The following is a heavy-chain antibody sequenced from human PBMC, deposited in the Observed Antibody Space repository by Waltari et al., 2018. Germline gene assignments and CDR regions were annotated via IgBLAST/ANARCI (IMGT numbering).Heavy chain of an antibody. D-gene: IGHD5-18*01. V-gene: IGHV3-66*02. CDR2: IYDAGST. CDR1: GFTVSSNH. CDR3: ARARDEETAMVYFDH. Sequence: EVQLAESGGGLVHPGGSLRLSCPASGFTVSSNHMSWVRQAPGKGLEWVSIIYDAGSTYYPDSVEGRFTISRDKSKNTVHLQMNSLRPEDTAIYYCARARDEETAMVYFDHWGQGTLVTVSS. J-gene: IGHJ4*02.